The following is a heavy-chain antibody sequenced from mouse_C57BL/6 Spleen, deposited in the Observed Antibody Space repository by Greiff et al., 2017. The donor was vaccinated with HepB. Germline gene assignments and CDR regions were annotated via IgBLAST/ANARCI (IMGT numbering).Heavy chain of an antibody. J-gene: IGHJ1*03. CDR2: IYPGDGDT. D-gene: IGHD1-1*01. V-gene: IGHV1-82*01. Sequence: QVQLQQSGPELVKPGASVKISCKASGYAFSSSWMNWVKQRPGKGLEWIGRIYPGDGDTNYNGKFKGKATLTADKSSSTAYMQLSSLTSEDSAVYFCARLITTVVGYFDVWGTGTTVTVSS. CDR3: ARLITTVVGYFDV. CDR1: GYAFSSSW.